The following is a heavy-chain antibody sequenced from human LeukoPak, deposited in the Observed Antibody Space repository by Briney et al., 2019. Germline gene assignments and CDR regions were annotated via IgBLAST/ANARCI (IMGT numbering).Heavy chain of an antibody. J-gene: IGHJ6*03. D-gene: IGHD3-9*01. Sequence: SETLSLTCTVSGGSISSYYWSWIRQPPGKGLEWIGYIYYSGSTNYNPSLKSRVTISVDTSKNQFSLKLSSVTAADTAVYYCAKTADRITIFPLVGGYYYYMDVWGKGTTVTVSS. CDR1: GGSISSYY. CDR2: IYYSGST. V-gene: IGHV4-59*08. CDR3: AKTADRITIFPLVGGYYYYMDV.